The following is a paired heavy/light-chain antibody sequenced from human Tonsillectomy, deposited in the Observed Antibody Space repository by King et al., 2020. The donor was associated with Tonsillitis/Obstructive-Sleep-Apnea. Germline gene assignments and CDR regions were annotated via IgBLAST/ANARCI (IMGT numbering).Light chain of an antibody. CDR3: SSYTSSSTPHWV. Sequence: QSALTQPASVSGSPGQSITISCTGTSSDVGGYNYVSWYQQHPGKAPKLMIYDVSNRPSGVSNRFSGSKSGNTASLTISGLQAEDEADYYCSSYTSSSTPHWVFGGGTKLTVL. V-gene: IGLV2-14*01. CDR2: DVS. J-gene: IGLJ3*02. CDR1: SSDVGGYNY.
Heavy chain of an antibody. J-gene: IGHJ4*02. D-gene: IGHD3-10*01. CDR1: GFTFSRYA. CDR2: ISYDGSNK. CDR3: AREPEYYFDY. Sequence: QVQLVESGGGVVQTGRSLRLSCAASGFTFSRYAMHWVRQAPGKGLEWVAVISYDGSNKYYADSVKGRFTISRDNSKNTLNLQMNSLRAEDTAVYYCAREPEYYFDYWGQGTLVTVSS. V-gene: IGHV3-30*01.